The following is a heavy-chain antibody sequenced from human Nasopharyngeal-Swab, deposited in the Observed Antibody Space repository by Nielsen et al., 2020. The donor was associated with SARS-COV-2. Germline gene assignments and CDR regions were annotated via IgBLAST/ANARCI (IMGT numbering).Heavy chain of an antibody. CDR3: ASLSSSSWFFDY. Sequence: GGSLRLSCAASGFTFSSYWMHWVRLAPGEGLVWVARIDGDGSITNYADSVEGRFGISRDNAKNTVYLQMNSLRDEDTAVYYCASLSSSSWFFDYWGQGTLVTVSS. CDR2: IDGDGSIT. D-gene: IGHD6-13*01. J-gene: IGHJ4*02. CDR1: GFTFSSYW. V-gene: IGHV3-74*01.